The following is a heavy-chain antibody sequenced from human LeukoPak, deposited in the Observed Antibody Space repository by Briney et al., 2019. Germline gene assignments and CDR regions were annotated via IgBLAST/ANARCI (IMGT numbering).Heavy chain of an antibody. J-gene: IGHJ6*03. D-gene: IGHD3-16*01. Sequence: GGSLRLSCAASGFTFRSFWMTWVRQAPGKGLEWVAMIQEDGSGTYYVDSVKGRFTISRDNAKRSLYLQVDSLRADDTAVYYCARDAGYYRMDVWGKGTTVTVSS. CDR3: ARDAGYYRMDV. V-gene: IGHV3-7*01. CDR2: IQEDGSGT. CDR1: GFTFRSFW.